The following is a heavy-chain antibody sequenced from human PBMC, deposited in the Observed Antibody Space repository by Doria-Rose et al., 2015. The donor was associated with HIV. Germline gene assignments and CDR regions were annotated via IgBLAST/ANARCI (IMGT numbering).Heavy chain of an antibody. CDR3: ARIKSSRWYHKYYFDF. J-gene: IGHJ4*02. Sequence: QITLKESGPVLVKPTGTLTLTCTVSGVSLSSPGMGVSWIRQPPGKALEWLANIFSDDERPYKTSLKSRLTISRGTSKSQVVLIMTDMDPVDTATYYCARIKSSRWYHKYYFDFWGQGTLVIVSA. D-gene: IGHD6-13*01. V-gene: IGHV2-26*01. CDR1: GVSLSSPGMG. CDR2: IFSDDER.